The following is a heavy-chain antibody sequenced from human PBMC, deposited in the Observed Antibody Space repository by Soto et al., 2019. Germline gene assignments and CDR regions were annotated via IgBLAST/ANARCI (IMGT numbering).Heavy chain of an antibody. Sequence: EVQLLESGGGLVQPGGSLRLSCAASGFTISTFAMTWVRQAPGKGLECVSGVTGSGGQIHYADSVKGRFTISKDNSKNTLYLQMSNLRDEDTALYYCAKYAVYKDGLWLMDSWGQGTLVTVSS. V-gene: IGHV3-23*01. D-gene: IGHD2-2*01. CDR2: VTGSGGQI. J-gene: IGHJ5*02. CDR1: GFTISTFA. CDR3: AKYAVYKDGLWLMDS.